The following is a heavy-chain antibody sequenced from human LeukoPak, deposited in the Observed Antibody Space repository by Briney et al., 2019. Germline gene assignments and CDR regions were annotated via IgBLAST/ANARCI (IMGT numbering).Heavy chain of an antibody. J-gene: IGHJ5*02. V-gene: IGHV3-7*02. CDR2: INRDGSEK. D-gene: IGHD1-26*01. Sequence: TGGSQRLSCAASGFTLSGHWMSWVRQAPGKGLEWVANINRDGSEKYYVDSGKGRFTISKDNAKNSLYLQMNTLRAEDPSVYYCARVLVGGTNWFDPWGQGTLVTVSS. CDR1: GFTLSGHW. CDR3: ARVLVGGTNWFDP.